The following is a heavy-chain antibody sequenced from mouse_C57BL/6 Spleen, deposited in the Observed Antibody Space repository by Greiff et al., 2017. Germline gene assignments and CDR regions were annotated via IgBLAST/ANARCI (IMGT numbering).Heavy chain of an antibody. D-gene: IGHD3-3*01. CDR2: INPSNGGT. Sequence: QVQLQQPGPELVKPGASVKLSCKASGYTFTSYWMHWVKQRPGQGLEWIGNINPSNGGTNYNEKFKSKATLTVDKSSSTAYMQLSSLTSEDSAVYYCARWRGDGGRDYFDYWGQGTTLTVSS. CDR1: GYTFTSYW. V-gene: IGHV1-53*01. J-gene: IGHJ2*01. CDR3: ARWRGDGGRDYFDY.